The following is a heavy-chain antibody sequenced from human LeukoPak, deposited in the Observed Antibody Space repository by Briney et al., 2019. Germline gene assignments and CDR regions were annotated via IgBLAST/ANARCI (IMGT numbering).Heavy chain of an antibody. CDR2: INWNGGST. J-gene: IGHJ4*02. D-gene: IGHD6-19*01. CDR1: GFTFVDYG. CDR3: ARGVGSSGWYDGGYFDY. Sequence: GGSLRLSCAASGFTFVDYGMSWVRQAPGKGLEWVSGINWNGGSTGYADSVKGRFTISRDNAKNSLYLQMNSLRAEDTAVYYCARGVGSSGWYDGGYFDYWGQGTLVTVSS. V-gene: IGHV3-20*04.